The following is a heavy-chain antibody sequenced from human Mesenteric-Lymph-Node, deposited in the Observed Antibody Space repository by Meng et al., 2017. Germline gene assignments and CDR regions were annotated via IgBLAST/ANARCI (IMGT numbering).Heavy chain of an antibody. J-gene: IGHJ4*02. CDR3: MSEIRKAPTGTDY. D-gene: IGHD6-13*01. V-gene: IGHV3-30-3*01. CDR2: ISYDGTNK. Sequence: QVQLVESGGGVVQPGRSSRLACVASGLSFNTHAMHWVRQAPGKGLEWVAVISYDGTNKYYADSVMGRFTISRDNSKSTLFLQMNSLRAEDTAMYYCMSEIRKAPTGTDYWGQGTLVTVSS. CDR1: GLSFNTHA.